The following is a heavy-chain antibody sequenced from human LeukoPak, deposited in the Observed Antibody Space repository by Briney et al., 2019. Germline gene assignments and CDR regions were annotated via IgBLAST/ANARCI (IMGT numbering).Heavy chain of an antibody. CDR3: ARDLSRQPTLYYYDSSGPRMGY. Sequence: GGSLRLSCAASGFTFSSYEMNWVRQAPGKGLEWVSYISSSGSTIYYADSVKGRFTISRDNAKNSLYLQMNSLRAEDTAVYYCARDLSRQPTLYYYDSSGPRMGYWGQGTLVTVSS. CDR2: ISSSGSTI. J-gene: IGHJ4*02. CDR1: GFTFSSYE. V-gene: IGHV3-48*03. D-gene: IGHD3-22*01.